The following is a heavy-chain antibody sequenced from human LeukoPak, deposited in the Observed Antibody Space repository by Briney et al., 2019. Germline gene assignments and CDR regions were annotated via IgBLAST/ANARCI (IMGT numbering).Heavy chain of an antibody. V-gene: IGHV1-18*01. D-gene: IGHD4-17*01. J-gene: IGHJ6*02. CDR1: GYTFTSYG. Sequence: GASVKVSRKASGYTFTSYGISWVRQAPGQGLEWMGWISAYNGNTNYAQKLQGRVTMTTDTSTSTAYMELRSLRSDDTAVYYCALDVYYGDNYYYYGMDVWGQGTTVTVSS. CDR2: ISAYNGNT. CDR3: ALDVYYGDNYYYYGMDV.